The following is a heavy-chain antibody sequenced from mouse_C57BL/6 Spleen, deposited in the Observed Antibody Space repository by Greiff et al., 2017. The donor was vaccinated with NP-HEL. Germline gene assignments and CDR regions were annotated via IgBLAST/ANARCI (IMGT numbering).Heavy chain of an antibody. J-gene: IGHJ1*03. CDR2: INPNSGTT. Sequence: VQLQQSGPELVKPGASVKISCKASGYSFTDYNMNWVKQSNGKSLEWIGVINPNSGTTSYNQKFKGKATLTVDQSSSTAYMQLNILTSEDSAVYYCARSDVSSYFYWYFDVWGTGTTVTVSS. D-gene: IGHD1-1*01. V-gene: IGHV1-39*01. CDR3: ARSDVSSYFYWYFDV. CDR1: GYSFTDYN.